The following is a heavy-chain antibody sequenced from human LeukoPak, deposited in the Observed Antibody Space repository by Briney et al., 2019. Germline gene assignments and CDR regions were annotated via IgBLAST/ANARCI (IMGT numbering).Heavy chain of an antibody. CDR1: GFTFSTYW. Sequence: PGGSLRLSCAASGFTFSTYWMNWYRQAPGKGLEWVGNINQDASEINYVDSVRGRFTISRDNAKNSLHLQMNSLRAEDTAVYYCAKADIAAAGPTVADYWGQGTLVTVSS. CDR3: AKADIAAAGPTVADY. V-gene: IGHV3-7*01. J-gene: IGHJ4*02. D-gene: IGHD6-13*01. CDR2: INQDASEI.